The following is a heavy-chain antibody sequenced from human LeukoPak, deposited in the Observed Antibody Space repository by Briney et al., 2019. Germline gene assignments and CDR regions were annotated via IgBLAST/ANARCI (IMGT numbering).Heavy chain of an antibody. D-gene: IGHD5-18*01. V-gene: IGHV1-2*02. CDR1: GYTFTGYY. Sequence: ASVKVSCKASGYTFTGYYMHWVRQAPGQGLEWMGWINPNSGGTNYAQKFQGRVTMTRDTSISTAYMELSSLRSEDTAVYYCARDRGYSYGRHFDYWGQGTLVTVSS. CDR2: INPNSGGT. J-gene: IGHJ4*02. CDR3: ARDRGYSYGRHFDY.